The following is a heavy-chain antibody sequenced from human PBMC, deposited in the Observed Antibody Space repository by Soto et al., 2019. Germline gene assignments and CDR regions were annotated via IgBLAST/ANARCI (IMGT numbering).Heavy chain of an antibody. CDR1: GGSISSYY. CDR3: AREGGGSGNYYYGMDV. CDR2: IYYSGST. D-gene: IGHD2-15*01. V-gene: IGHV4-59*01. Sequence: PSETLSLTCTVFGGSISSYYWSWIRQPPGKGLEWIGYIYYSGSTNYNPSLKSRVTISVDTSKNQFSLKLSSVTAADTAVYYCAREGGGSGNYYYGMDVWGQGTTVTVSS. J-gene: IGHJ6*02.